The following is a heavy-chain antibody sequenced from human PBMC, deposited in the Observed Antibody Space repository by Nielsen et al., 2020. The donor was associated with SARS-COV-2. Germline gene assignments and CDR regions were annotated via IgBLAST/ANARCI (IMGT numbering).Heavy chain of an antibody. CDR3: AKVQGVTTTLYSYYYGMDV. J-gene: IGHJ6*02. V-gene: IGHV3-23*01. CDR2: ISGNGGTA. CDR1: GFTFSSYA. Sequence: GSLKISCAASGFTFSSYAMSWVRQAPGKGLEWVSVISGNGGTAYYADSVKGRFTVSRDNSKNSLYLQMDSLRADDTAVYYCAKVQGVTTTLYSYYYGMDVWGQGTTVPVSS. D-gene: IGHD4-17*01.